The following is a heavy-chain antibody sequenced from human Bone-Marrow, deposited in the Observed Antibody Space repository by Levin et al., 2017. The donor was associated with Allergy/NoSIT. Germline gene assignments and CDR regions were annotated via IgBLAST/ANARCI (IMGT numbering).Heavy chain of an antibody. CDR3: ARDRKGRHSSSWFDY. Sequence: ASVKVSCKASGGTFSSYAISWVRQAPGQGLEWMGGIIPIFGTANYAQKFQGRVTITADESTSTAYMELSSLRSEDTAVYYCARDRKGRHSSSWFDYWGQGTLVTVSS. CDR2: IIPIFGTA. J-gene: IGHJ4*02. D-gene: IGHD6-13*01. V-gene: IGHV1-69*13. CDR1: GGTFSSYA.